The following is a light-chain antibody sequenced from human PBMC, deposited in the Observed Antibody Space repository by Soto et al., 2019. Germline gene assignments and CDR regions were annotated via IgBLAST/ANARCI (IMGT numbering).Light chain of an antibody. CDR3: SSYTSSSRNV. CDR2: DVS. CDR1: SSDVGGYNY. J-gene: IGLJ1*01. V-gene: IGLV2-14*01. Sequence: QSALTQPASVSGSPGQSITISCTGTSSDVGGYNYVSWHQQHPGKAPKLMIYDVSNRPSGVSNRFSGSKSGNTASLTISGLQAEDEADYYCSSYTSSSRNVFGTGTKVTVL.